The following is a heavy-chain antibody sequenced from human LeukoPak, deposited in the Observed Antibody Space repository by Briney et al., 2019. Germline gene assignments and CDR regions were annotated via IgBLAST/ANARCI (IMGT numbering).Heavy chain of an antibody. CDR2: ISGSGGST. V-gene: IGHV3-23*01. CDR1: GFTFSSYA. Sequence: GGSLRLSCAASGFTFSSYAMSWVRQAPGKGLEWVSAISGSGGSTYYADSVKGRFTISRDNSKNTLYLQMNSLRAEDTAVYYCAREISTWIQLWLSPLPLGNWGQGTLVTVSS. J-gene: IGHJ4*02. D-gene: IGHD5-18*01. CDR3: AREISTWIQLWLSPLPLGN.